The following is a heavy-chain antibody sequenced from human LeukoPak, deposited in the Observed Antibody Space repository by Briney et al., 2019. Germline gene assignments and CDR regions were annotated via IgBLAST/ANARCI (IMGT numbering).Heavy chain of an antibody. CDR1: GFTFSSYA. CDR2: IYSGGST. CDR3: AKDPLPAE. D-gene: IGHD2-2*01. V-gene: IGHV3-23*03. J-gene: IGHJ4*02. Sequence: GGSLRLSCAASGFTFSSYAMSWVRQAPGKGLEWVSVIYSGGSTYYADSVKGRFTISRDNSKNTLYLQMNSLRAEDTAVYYCAKDPLPAEWGQGTLVTVSS.